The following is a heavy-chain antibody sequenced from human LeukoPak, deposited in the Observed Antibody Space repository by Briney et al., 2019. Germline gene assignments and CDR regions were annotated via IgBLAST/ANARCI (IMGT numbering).Heavy chain of an antibody. V-gene: IGHV4-59*01. Sequence: PSETLSLTCTVSGGSISNYFWSWIRQPPGKGLEWIGYIYHSGSTNYNPSLKSRVTISVDTSKNQFSLKLSSVTAADTAVYYCARDQGSSWSCYYYGMDVWGQGTTVTVSS. CDR3: ARDQGSSWSCYYYGMDV. D-gene: IGHD6-13*01. J-gene: IGHJ6*02. CDR1: GGSISNYF. CDR2: IYHSGST.